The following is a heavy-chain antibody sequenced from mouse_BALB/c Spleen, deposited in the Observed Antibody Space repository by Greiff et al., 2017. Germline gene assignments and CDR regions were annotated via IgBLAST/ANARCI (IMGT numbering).Heavy chain of an antibody. CDR1: GFTFSSYA. CDR2: ISSGGSYT. Sequence: EVKLVESGGGLVTPGGSLKLSCAASGFTFSSYAMSWVRQSPEKRLEWVAEISSGGSYTYYPDTVTGRFTISRDNAKNTLYLEMSSLRSEDTAMYYCAIDSSGSPFAYWGQGTLVTVSA. J-gene: IGHJ3*01. CDR3: AIDSSGSPFAY. V-gene: IGHV5-9-4*01. D-gene: IGHD3-2*01.